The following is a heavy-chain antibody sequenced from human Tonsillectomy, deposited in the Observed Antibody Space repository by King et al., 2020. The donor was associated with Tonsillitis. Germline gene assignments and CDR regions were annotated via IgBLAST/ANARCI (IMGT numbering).Heavy chain of an antibody. CDR1: GFTFNNYE. CDR2: IGSSGITI. CDR3: ARVPGYSSSLGALDI. Sequence: DVQLVESGGDLVQPGGSLRLSCAASGFTFNNYEMNWVRQAPGKGLEWVSYIGSSGITIYYADSVKGRFTISRDNAKNSLYLQMNSLRAEDTAVYYCARVPGYSSSLGALDIWGQGTMVTVSS. V-gene: IGHV3-48*03. D-gene: IGHD6-13*01. J-gene: IGHJ3*02.